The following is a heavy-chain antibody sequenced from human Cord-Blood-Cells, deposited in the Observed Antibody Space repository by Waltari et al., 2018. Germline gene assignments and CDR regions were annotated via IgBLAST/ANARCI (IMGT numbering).Heavy chain of an antibody. D-gene: IGHD1-26*01. Sequence: EVQLVESGGGLVKPGGSLRLSCAASGFTFSSYSMNWVRQAPGKGLEWVSSISSSSSYIYYADAMKGRFTSSRDNAKNSLYLQMNSLRAEDTAVYYCARDGTPGEWELLKWFDPWGQGTLVTVSS. CDR1: GFTFSSYS. V-gene: IGHV3-21*01. CDR2: ISSSSSYI. J-gene: IGHJ5*02. CDR3: ARDGTPGEWELLKWFDP.